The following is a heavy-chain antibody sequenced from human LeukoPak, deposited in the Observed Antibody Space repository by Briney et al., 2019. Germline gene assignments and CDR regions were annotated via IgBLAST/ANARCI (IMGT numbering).Heavy chain of an antibody. D-gene: IGHD3-16*01. Sequence: GGSLRLSSIASGFSFDTYGVHWVRQAPGKGLEWVSLILMAGIDTYYADSVKGRFTVSRDNSKNTLYLHMNSLRAEDTARYYCVGDTPPGGDYYLDYWGQGALVIVSS. CDR2: ILMAGIDT. CDR1: GFSFDTYG. CDR3: VGDTPPGGDYYLDY. J-gene: IGHJ4*02. V-gene: IGHV3-33*01.